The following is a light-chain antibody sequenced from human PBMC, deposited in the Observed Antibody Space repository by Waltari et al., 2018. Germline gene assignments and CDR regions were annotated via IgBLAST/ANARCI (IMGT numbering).Light chain of an antibody. J-gene: IGKJ3*01. Sequence: EIVLTQSPATLSLSPGERATLSCRASQSVGSYLAWYQQKPGQAPRPLIYGKSNRATGLPARFSGSGSGTDFTLAISSLEPEDFAVYYCQHRGHWPPDATFGPGTKVEIK. CDR1: QSVGSY. V-gene: IGKV3-11*01. CDR3: QHRGHWPPDAT. CDR2: GKS.